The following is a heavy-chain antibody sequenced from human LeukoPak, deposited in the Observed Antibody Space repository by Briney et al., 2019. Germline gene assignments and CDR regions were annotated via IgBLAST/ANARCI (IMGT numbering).Heavy chain of an antibody. Sequence: SETLSLTCTVSGGSISSSSYYWGWIRQPAGKGLEWIGRIYTSGSTNYNPSLKSRVTMSVDTSKNQFSLKLSSVTAADTAVYYCARDIGSGWSHFDYWGQGTLVTVSS. CDR1: GGSISSSSYY. CDR3: ARDIGSGWSHFDY. CDR2: IYTSGST. V-gene: IGHV4-61*02. D-gene: IGHD6-19*01. J-gene: IGHJ4*02.